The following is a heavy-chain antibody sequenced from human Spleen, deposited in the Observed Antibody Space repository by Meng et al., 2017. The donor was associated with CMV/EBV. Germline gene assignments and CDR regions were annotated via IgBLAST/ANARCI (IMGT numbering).Heavy chain of an antibody. CDR3: ARALAYSYGYGY. D-gene: IGHD5-18*01. CDR1: GYPFTSYN. V-gene: IGHV1-46*01. J-gene: IGHJ4*02. CDR2: INPSGGST. Sequence: LVPSGGGVKKLGAPVKVSCKASGYPFTSYNMHWVRQAPGQGLEWMGIINPSGGSTSYAQKFQGRVTMTRDTSTSTVYMELSSLRSEDTAVYYCARALAYSYGYGYWGQGTLVTVSS.